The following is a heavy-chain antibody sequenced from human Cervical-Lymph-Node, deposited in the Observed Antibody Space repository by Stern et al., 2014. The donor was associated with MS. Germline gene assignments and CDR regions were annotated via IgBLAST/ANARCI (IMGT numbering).Heavy chain of an antibody. CDR1: GFTFSRYG. J-gene: IGHJ6*02. Sequence: VQLVQSGGGVVQPGRSLRLSCAASGFTFSRYGMHWVRQAPGKGLGWVAVIWNDGTNINYADSVKGRFTISRDNSKNTLYLEMNSQRAEDTATYYCARGGSKYYYGMDVWGQGTTVTVSS. CDR2: IWNDGTNI. V-gene: IGHV3-33*01. CDR3: ARGGSKYYYGMDV. D-gene: IGHD1-1*01.